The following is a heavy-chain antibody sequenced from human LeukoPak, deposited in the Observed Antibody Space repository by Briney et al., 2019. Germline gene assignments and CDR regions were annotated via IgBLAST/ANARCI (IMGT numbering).Heavy chain of an antibody. CDR3: TTETYSGYGVY. CDR2: IKSKTDGGTT. CDR1: GFTFSNAX. V-gene: IGHV3-15*01. J-gene: IGHJ4*02. D-gene: IGHD5-12*01. Sequence: ASGFTFSNAXXSWVRQAPGXXXEWVGRIKSKTDGGTTDYAAPVKGRFTISRDDSKNTLYLQMNSLKTEDTAVYYCTTETYSGYGVYWGQGTLVTVSS.